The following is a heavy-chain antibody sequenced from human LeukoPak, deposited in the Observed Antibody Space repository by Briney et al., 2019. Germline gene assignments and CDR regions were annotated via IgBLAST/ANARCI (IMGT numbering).Heavy chain of an antibody. D-gene: IGHD1-26*01. CDR2: INHSVST. CDR1: AGSFISYY. V-gene: IGHV4-34*01. J-gene: IGHJ4*02. CDR3: ARDSGSPYSFDY. Sequence: SETLSLTCAVYAGSFISYYWSWIRQPPGKGLEWIGEINHSVSTNYNPSLKSRVPISVDTSKNQFSLKLSSVTAADTAVYYCARDSGSPYSFDYWGEGTLVTVSS.